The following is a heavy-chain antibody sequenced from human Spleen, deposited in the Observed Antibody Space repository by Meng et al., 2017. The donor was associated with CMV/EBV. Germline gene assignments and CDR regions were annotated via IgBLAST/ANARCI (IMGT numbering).Heavy chain of an antibody. CDR2: MYYSGRT. D-gene: IGHD5-18*01. CDR1: SGSISNTDYY. V-gene: IGHV4-39*01. Sequence: GSLRLSCTVSSGSISNTDYYWGWIRQPPGKGLEWIGHMYYSGRTYYNPSLKSRITISVDTSKNQFSLKLSSVTAADTAVYYCATVPYRSGPYYFDYWGQGTLVTVSS. J-gene: IGHJ4*02. CDR3: ATVPYRSGPYYFDY.